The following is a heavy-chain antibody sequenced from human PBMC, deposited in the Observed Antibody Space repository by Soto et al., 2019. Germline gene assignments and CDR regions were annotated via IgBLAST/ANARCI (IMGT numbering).Heavy chain of an antibody. CDR3: ARDFGVATTPVVYFDY. CDR1: GFTFSSYG. D-gene: IGHD3-3*01. Sequence: GGTLRLSCAESGFTFSSYGMHWVRQAPGKRLEWVAVIWYDGSNKYYADSVKGRFTISRDNSKNTLYLQMNSLRAEDTAVYYCARDFGVATTPVVYFDYWGQGTLVTVSS. V-gene: IGHV3-33*01. J-gene: IGHJ4*02. CDR2: IWYDGSNK.